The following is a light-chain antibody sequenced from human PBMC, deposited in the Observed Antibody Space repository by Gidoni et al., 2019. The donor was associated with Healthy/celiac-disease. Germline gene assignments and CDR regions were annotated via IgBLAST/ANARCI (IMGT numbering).Light chain of an antibody. CDR2: AAS. CDR1: QSISSY. CDR3: QQSYSTPQVT. Sequence: DIQMTQSPSSLSASVGDRVTIPCRASQSISSYLNWYQQKPGKAPKLLIYAASSLQSGVPSRVSGSGSGTDFTLTISSLQPEDFATYYCQQSYSTPQVTFGQGTKLEIK. V-gene: IGKV1-39*01. J-gene: IGKJ2*01.